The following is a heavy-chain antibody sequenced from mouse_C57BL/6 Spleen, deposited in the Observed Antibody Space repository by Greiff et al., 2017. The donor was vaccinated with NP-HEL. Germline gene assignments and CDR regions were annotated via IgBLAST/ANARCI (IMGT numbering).Heavy chain of an antibody. CDR3: ARRAGFWYFDV. D-gene: IGHD3-3*01. CDR2: ISSGSSTI. V-gene: IGHV5-17*01. CDR1: GFTFSDYG. Sequence: EVQRVESGGGLVKPGGSLKLSCAASGFTFSDYGMHWVRQAPEKGLEWVAYISSGSSTIYYADTVKGRFTISIDNAKNTLFLQMTSLRSEDTAMYFCARRAGFWYFDVGGTGTTVTVSS. J-gene: IGHJ1*03.